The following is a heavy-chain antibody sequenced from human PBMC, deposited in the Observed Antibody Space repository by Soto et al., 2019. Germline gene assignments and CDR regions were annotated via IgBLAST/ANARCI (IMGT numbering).Heavy chain of an antibody. CDR1: GYTFTNYG. CDR2: ISAYNGNT. D-gene: IGHD3-10*01. V-gene: IGHV1-18*01. Sequence: QVQLVQSGAEVKKPGASVKVSCKASGYTFTNYGISWVRQAPGQGLEWMGWISAYNGNTKYAQKLQGRVTMTTDTSPSTAYMELRSLRSDDPAVYYCARGVGSGSYYNQYNWFDPWGQGTLVTVSS. J-gene: IGHJ5*02. CDR3: ARGVGSGSYYNQYNWFDP.